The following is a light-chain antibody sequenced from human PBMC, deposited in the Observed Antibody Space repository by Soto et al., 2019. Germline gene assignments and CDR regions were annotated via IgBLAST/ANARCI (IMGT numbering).Light chain of an antibody. CDR2: STH. Sequence: QAVVTQEPAFSVSPGGTVTLTCGLDSGSVSTSNYPSWHQQTPGQPPRTLIYSTHTRSSGVPDRFSGSILGNKAALIITGAQAGDESDYYCALYVGSGIPMFGGGTKLTVL. J-gene: IGLJ3*02. CDR3: ALYVGSGIPM. V-gene: IGLV8-61*01. CDR1: SGSVSTSNY.